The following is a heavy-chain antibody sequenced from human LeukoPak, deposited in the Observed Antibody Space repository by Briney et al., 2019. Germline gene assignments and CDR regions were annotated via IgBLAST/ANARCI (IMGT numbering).Heavy chain of an antibody. CDR2: IRGGGGST. V-gene: IGHV3-23*01. CDR1: GFTISTYG. Sequence: GGSLRLSCAASGFTISTYGMSWVRQAPGKGLEWVSGIRGGGGSTDYADSVKGRFTISRDNYKNMLYVQMNSLRVEDTATYYCAKMRSVAVTDAIDSWGPGTLVTVSS. CDR3: AKMRSVAVTDAIDS. D-gene: IGHD2-21*02. J-gene: IGHJ4*02.